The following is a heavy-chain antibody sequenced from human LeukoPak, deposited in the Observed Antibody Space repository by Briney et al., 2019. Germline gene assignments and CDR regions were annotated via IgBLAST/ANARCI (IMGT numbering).Heavy chain of an antibody. V-gene: IGHV3-30*02. CDR1: GFTFSSYG. CDR2: IRYDGSNK. CDR3: AKDLKPTVTSPFDY. J-gene: IGHJ4*02. D-gene: IGHD4-17*01. Sequence: GGSLRLSCAASGFTFSSYGMHWVRQAPGKGLEWVAFIRYDGSNKYYADSVKGRFTISRDNSKNTLYLQMNSLRAEDTAVYYCAKDLKPTVTSPFDYWGQGTLVTVSS.